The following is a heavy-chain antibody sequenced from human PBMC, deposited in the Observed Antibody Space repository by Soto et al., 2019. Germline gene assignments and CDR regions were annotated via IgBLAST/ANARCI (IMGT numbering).Heavy chain of an antibody. Sequence: PGGSLRLSCAASGFTFSSYWMSWVRQAPGKGLEWVANIKQDGSEKYYADSVKGRFTISRDNAKNSLYLQMNSLRAEDTAVYYCASLNQGGITFGGVIVNPWFDPWGQGTLVTVSS. CDR1: GFTFSSYW. D-gene: IGHD3-16*02. CDR2: IKQDGSEK. V-gene: IGHV3-7*01. CDR3: ASLNQGGITFGGVIVNPWFDP. J-gene: IGHJ5*02.